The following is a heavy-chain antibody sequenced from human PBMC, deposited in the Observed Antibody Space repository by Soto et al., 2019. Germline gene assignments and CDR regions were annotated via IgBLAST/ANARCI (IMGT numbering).Heavy chain of an antibody. CDR1: GYSFTSYW. CDR3: ARHYASRRDKAIVTPYSYCGKDV. V-gene: IGHV5-51*01. CDR2: IYPGDSDT. D-gene: IGHD5-18*01. Sequence: PGESLKISCKGSGYSFTSYWIGWVRQMPGKGLEWMGIIYPGDSDTRYSPSFQGQVTISADKSISTAYLQWSSLKASHTAMYYCARHYASRRDKAIVTPYSYCGKDVWGQGTTVTFSS. J-gene: IGHJ6*02.